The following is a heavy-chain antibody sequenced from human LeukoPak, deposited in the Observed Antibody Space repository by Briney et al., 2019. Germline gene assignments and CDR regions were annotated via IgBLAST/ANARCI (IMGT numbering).Heavy chain of an antibody. V-gene: IGHV3-48*04. CDR3: ARDLPVRLAGEGRVEDYYCYMDV. Sequence: GSLRLSCAASGFTLSSYSMNWVSQAPGQGLEGCSYISSSSRTIYYADSVKARFTISRDNANNSLYLQMTSLRAEDTAMYYCARDLPVRLAGEGRVEDYYCYMDVWGRGTTVTVSS. CDR1: GFTLSSYS. J-gene: IGHJ6*03. CDR2: ISSSSRTI. D-gene: IGHD3-16*01.